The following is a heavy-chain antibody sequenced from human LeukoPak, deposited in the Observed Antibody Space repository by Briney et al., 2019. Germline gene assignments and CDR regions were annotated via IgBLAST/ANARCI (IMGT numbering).Heavy chain of an antibody. CDR2: ISGSGGTI. Sequence: PGGSLRLSCAASGFTFSTYAMSWVRQAPGKGLEWVSSISGSGGTIYYADSVKGRFTISRDNSKNTLYLQMNSLRAEDTAVYYCAKDRVFGTYFDYWGQGTLVTVSS. V-gene: IGHV3-23*01. J-gene: IGHJ4*02. D-gene: IGHD3-16*01. CDR1: GFTFSTYA. CDR3: AKDRVFGTYFDY.